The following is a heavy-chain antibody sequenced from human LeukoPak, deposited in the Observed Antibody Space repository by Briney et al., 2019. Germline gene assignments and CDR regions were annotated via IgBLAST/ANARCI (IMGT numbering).Heavy chain of an antibody. CDR3: ARDRHDFWSGLFDY. J-gene: IGHJ4*02. D-gene: IGHD3-3*01. CDR2: INPNSGGT. Sequence: EASVKVSCKASGYTFTGYYMHWVRQAPGQGLEWMGWINPNSGGTNYAQKFQGRVTMTRDTSISTAYMELSRLRSDDTAVYYCARDRHDFWSGLFDYWGQGTLVTVSS. CDR1: GYTFTGYY. V-gene: IGHV1-2*02.